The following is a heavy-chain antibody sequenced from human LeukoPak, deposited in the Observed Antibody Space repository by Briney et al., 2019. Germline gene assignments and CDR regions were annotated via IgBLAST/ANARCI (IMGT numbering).Heavy chain of an antibody. CDR1: GGSICSGGYS. D-gene: IGHD3-16*01. J-gene: IGHJ3*02. Sequence: SQTLSLTCAVSGGSICSGGYSWSWIRQPPGKGLEWIGYIYHSGSTYYNPSLKSRVTISVDRPKNQFSLKLSSVTAADTAVYYCARASIGGDAFDIWGKGQWSPSLQ. V-gene: IGHV4-30-2*01. CDR3: ARASIGGDAFDI. CDR2: IYHSGST.